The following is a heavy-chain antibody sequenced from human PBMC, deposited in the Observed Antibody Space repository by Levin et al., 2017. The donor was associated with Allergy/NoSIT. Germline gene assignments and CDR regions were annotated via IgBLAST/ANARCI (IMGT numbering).Heavy chain of an antibody. Sequence: SETLSLTCAVYGGSFSGYYWSWIRQPPGKGLEWIGEINHSGSTNYNPSLKSRVTISVDTSKNQFSLKLSSVTAADTAVYYCVTDFLGEYGMDVWGQGTTVTVSS. CDR2: INHSGST. CDR1: GGSFSGYY. CDR3: VTDFLGEYGMDV. J-gene: IGHJ6*02. D-gene: IGHD3-16*01. V-gene: IGHV4-34*01.